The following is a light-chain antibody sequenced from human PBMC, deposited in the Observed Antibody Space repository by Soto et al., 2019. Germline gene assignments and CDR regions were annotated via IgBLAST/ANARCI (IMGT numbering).Light chain of an antibody. V-gene: IGKV1-8*01. CDR2: AAS. CDR3: QQYYSYPGFT. Sequence: AIRMTQSPSSLSASPGDRVTITCRASQGISSYLAWYQQKPGKAPKLLIYAASTLQSGVPSRFSGSGAGTDFTLTISCLQAEDFATYYCQQYYSYPGFTFGPGTKVDIK. CDR1: QGISSY. J-gene: IGKJ3*01.